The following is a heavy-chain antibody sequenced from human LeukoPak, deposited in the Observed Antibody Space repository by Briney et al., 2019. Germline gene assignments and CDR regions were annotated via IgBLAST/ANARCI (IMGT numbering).Heavy chain of an antibody. D-gene: IGHD2-15*01. CDR2: IYYSGST. J-gene: IGHJ5*02. CDR3: ARETEAGPGGNWFDP. V-gene: IGHV4-31*03. Sequence: SSETLSLTCTVSGGSISSGGYYWSWIRQHPGKGLEWIGYIYYSGSTYYNPSLRSRATISVDTSKNQFSLKLSSVTAADTAVYYCARETEAGPGGNWFDPWGQGTLVTVSS. CDR1: GGSISSGGYY.